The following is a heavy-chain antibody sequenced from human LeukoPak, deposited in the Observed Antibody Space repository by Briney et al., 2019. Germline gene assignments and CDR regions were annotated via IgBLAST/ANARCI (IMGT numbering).Heavy chain of an antibody. CDR1: GGSISSGDYY. D-gene: IGHD3-16*02. V-gene: IGHV4-30-4*08. CDR2: IYYSGST. CDR3: ASYTITFGGVIADAFDI. J-gene: IGHJ3*02. Sequence: SQTLSLTCTVSGGSISSGDYYWSWIRQPPGKGLEWIGYIYYSGSTYYNPSLKSRVTISVDTSKNQFSLKLSSVTAADTAVYYCASYTITFGGVIADAFDIWGQGTMVTVSS.